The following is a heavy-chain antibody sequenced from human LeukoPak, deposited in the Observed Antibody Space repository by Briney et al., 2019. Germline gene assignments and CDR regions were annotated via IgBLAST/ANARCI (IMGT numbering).Heavy chain of an antibody. J-gene: IGHJ4*02. D-gene: IGHD2-15*01. CDR1: GGSVTSGSYY. CDR3: ARSPAGICSGGSCLDN. Sequence: SETLSLTCTVSGGSVTSGSYYWSWIRQPPGKGLEWIGYMYYSGSTNYNPSLKSRVTMSIDTSRIQFSLKLSSVTAADTAVYYCARSPAGICSGGSCLDNWGQGILVTVSS. CDR2: MYYSGST. V-gene: IGHV4-61*01.